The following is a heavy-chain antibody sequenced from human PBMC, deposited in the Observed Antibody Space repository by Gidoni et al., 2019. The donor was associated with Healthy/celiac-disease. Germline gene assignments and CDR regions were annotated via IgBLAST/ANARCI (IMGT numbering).Heavy chain of an antibody. D-gene: IGHD6-6*01. CDR1: GGSFSGYY. CDR3: ASNVAYSSSSTYFDY. J-gene: IGHJ4*02. CDR2: INHSGST. V-gene: IGHV4-34*01. Sequence: QVQLQQWGAGLLKPSETLSLTCAVSGGSFSGYYWSWLRQPPGKGLEWIGEINHSGSTNYNPPLKSRVTISVDTSKNQFSLKLSSVTAADTAVYYCASNVAYSSSSTYFDYWGQGTLVTVSS.